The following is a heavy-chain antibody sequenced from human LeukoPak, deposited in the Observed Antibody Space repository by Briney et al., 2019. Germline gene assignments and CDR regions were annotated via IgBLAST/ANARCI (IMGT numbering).Heavy chain of an antibody. D-gene: IGHD6-19*01. V-gene: IGHV3-7*01. CDR2: IKHDGSDT. CDR3: ARGVFSSGWYPDNFDC. J-gene: IGHJ4*02. CDR1: GFSFSSYW. Sequence: PGGSLRLSCAASGFSFSSYWMSWVRQAPGKGLEWVANIKHDGSDTFYVDSLKGRFTISRDNAKNSLYLQMNGLRAEDTALYYCARGVFSSGWYPDNFDCWGQGTLVTVSS.